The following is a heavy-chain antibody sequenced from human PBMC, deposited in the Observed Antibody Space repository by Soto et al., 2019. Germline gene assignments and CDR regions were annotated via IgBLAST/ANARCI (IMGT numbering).Heavy chain of an antibody. Sequence: GGSLRLSCAASGFTFDDYAMHWVRQAPGKGLEWVSGISWNSGSIGYADSVKGRFTISRDNAKNSLYLQMNSLRAEDTALYYCAKALVMGITGTTSSSFDIWGQGTMVTVSS. J-gene: IGHJ3*02. CDR1: GFTFDDYA. D-gene: IGHD1-7*01. V-gene: IGHV3-9*01. CDR2: ISWNSGSI. CDR3: AKALVMGITGTTSSSFDI.